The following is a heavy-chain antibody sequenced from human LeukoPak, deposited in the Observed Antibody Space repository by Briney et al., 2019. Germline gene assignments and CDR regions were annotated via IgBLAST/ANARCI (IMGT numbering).Heavy chain of an antibody. D-gene: IGHD6-13*01. Sequence: GASVKVSCKASGYTFTGYYMHWVRQAPGQGLEWMGWINPNSGGTNYAQKFQGRVTMTRDTSISTAYMELSRLRSDDTAVYYCARDSSGWLNWFDPWGQGTLVTVSS. V-gene: IGHV1-2*02. CDR2: INPNSGGT. CDR3: ARDSSGWLNWFDP. J-gene: IGHJ5*02. CDR1: GYTFTGYY.